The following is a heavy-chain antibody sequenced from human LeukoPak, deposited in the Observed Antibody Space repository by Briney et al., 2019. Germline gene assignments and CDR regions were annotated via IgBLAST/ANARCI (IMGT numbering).Heavy chain of an antibody. J-gene: IGHJ4*02. CDR1: GGSISSYY. CDR2: LYYSGST. Sequence: SETLSLTCTVSGGSISSYYWSWIRQPPGKGLEWIGYLYYSGSTNYNPSLKSRVTISVDTSKNQFSLKLSSVTAADTAVYYCAADYSGNYHVEFDYWGQGTLVTVSS. V-gene: IGHV4-59*01. D-gene: IGHD1-26*01. CDR3: AADYSGNYHVEFDY.